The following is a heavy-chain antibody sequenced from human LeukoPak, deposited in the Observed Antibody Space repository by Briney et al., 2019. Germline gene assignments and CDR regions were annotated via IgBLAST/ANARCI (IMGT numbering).Heavy chain of an antibody. CDR3: ARDGANKVRGVHYYYMDV. V-gene: IGHV1-2*06. Sequence: ASVKVSCKASGYTFSGYYMHWVRQAPGQGVEWMGRINPNSGGTNYAQKFQGRDTMTRDTSIGTAYMELSSLTSDDTAVYYCARDGANKVRGVHYYYMDVWGKGTTVTVSS. CDR1: GYTFSGYY. J-gene: IGHJ6*03. D-gene: IGHD3-10*01. CDR2: INPNSGGT.